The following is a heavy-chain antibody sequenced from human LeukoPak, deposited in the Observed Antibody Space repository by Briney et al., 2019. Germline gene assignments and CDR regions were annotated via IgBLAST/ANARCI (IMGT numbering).Heavy chain of an antibody. CDR2: ISSSSSYI. CDR3: ARGIAAAGTLI. D-gene: IGHD6-13*01. V-gene: IGHV3-21*01. CDR1: GCTFSSYS. Sequence: PGGTLRLSCAASGCTFSSYSMNWVRQAPGKGLEWVSSISSSSSYIYYADSVKGRFTISRDNAKNSLYLQMNSLRAEDTAVYYCARGIAAAGTLIWGQGTMVTVSS. J-gene: IGHJ3*02.